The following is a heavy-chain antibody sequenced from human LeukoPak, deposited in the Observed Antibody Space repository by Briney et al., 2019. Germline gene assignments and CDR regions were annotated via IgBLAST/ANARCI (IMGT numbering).Heavy chain of an antibody. V-gene: IGHV4-4*07. CDR3: ARGQYHLLYWYFDL. J-gene: IGHJ2*01. Sequence: SETLSLTCTVSGGSISSYYWSWIRQPAGKGLEWTGRIYSSGSTNYNPSLKSRVTMSVDTSKNQFSLKLSSVTAADTAVYYCARGQYHLLYWYFDLWGRGTLVTVSS. CDR1: GGSISSYY. D-gene: IGHD2-2*01. CDR2: IYSSGST.